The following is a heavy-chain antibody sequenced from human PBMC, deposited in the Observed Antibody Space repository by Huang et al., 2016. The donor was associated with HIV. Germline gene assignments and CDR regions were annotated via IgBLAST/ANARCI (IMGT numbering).Heavy chain of an antibody. CDR3: ARDHPTSVTTFAPFQY. J-gene: IGHJ4*02. Sequence: QVQLVQSGAEVKKPGSSVKVSCKAFGGTFSSFAISWVRRAPGQGLEWMVGIIPLFGATSYAQKFQGRVTITADESTSTAFMELSSLRSEDTAVYFCARDHPTSVTTFAPFQYWGQGTLVSVSS. CDR1: GGTFSSFA. D-gene: IGHD4-17*01. V-gene: IGHV1-69*13. CDR2: IIPLFGAT.